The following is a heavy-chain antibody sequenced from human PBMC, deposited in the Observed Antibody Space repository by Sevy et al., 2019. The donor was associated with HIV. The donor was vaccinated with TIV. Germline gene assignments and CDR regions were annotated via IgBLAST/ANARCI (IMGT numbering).Heavy chain of an antibody. CDR3: ARDTELWWPPYYFDY. CDR2: ISYDGSNK. V-gene: IGHV3-30*04. D-gene: IGHD2-21*01. J-gene: IGHJ4*02. CDR1: GFTISSYA. Sequence: GGSLRLSCAASGFTISSYAMHWVRQAPGKGLEWVAVISYDGSNKYYADSVKGRFTISRDNSKNTLYLQMNSLRAEDTAVYYCARDTELWWPPYYFDYWGQGTLVTVSS.